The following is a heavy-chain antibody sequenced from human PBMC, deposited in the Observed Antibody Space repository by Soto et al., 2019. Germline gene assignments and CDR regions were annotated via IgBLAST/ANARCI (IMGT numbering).Heavy chain of an antibody. J-gene: IGHJ4*02. V-gene: IGHV3-74*01. CDR2: INSDGSST. Sequence: EVQLVESGGGLVQPGGSLRLSCAASGFTFSSYWMHWVRQAPGKGLVWVSRINSDGSSTSYADYVKGRFTISRDNAKNTLYLQMNSLRAEDTAVYYCVRTSLVVAAATREDYWDQGTLVTVS. CDR3: VRTSLVVAAATREDY. D-gene: IGHD2-15*01. CDR1: GFTFSSYW.